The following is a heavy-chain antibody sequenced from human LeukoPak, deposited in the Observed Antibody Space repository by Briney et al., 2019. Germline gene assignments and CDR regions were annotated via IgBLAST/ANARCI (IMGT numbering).Heavy chain of an antibody. V-gene: IGHV3-33*01. D-gene: IGHD6-19*01. J-gene: IGHJ4*02. CDR3: VRDNPSGYNSGWPLGH. CDR1: GFTFRSYG. CDR2: IWHDGSNI. Sequence: GGSLRLSCAAPGFTFRSYGMHWVRQAPGKGLEWVAVIWHDGSNINYGDSVKGRFTISRDNSKNMLFLQMNSLRAEDTALYYCVRDNPSGYNSGWPLGHWGQGTLVTVSS.